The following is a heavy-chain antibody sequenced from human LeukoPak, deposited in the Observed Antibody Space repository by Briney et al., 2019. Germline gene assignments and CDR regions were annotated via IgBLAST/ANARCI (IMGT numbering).Heavy chain of an antibody. V-gene: IGHV4-39*01. CDR2: IYYSGST. CDR3: ASSYCSSGICYIYFDY. D-gene: IGHD2-8*01. Sequence: SETLSLTCTVSGGSISSSIYYWGWIRQPPGKGLEWTGNIYYSGSTYYNPSLKSRVTISVDTSKNQFSLELISVTAADTAVYYCASSYCSSGICYIYFDYWGQGTLVTVSS. J-gene: IGHJ4*02. CDR1: GGSISSSIYY.